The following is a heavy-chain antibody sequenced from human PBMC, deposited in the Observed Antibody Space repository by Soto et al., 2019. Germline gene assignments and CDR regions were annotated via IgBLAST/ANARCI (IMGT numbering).Heavy chain of an antibody. CDR3: AAEYCSSTSCYTYYYYGMDV. CDR1: GFTFTSSA. V-gene: IGHV1-58*01. D-gene: IGHD2-2*02. J-gene: IGHJ6*02. Sequence: GASVKVSCKASGFTFTSSAVQWVRQARGQRLEWIGWIVVGSGNTNYAQKFQERVTITRDMSTSTAYMELSSLRSEDTAVYYCAAEYCSSTSCYTYYYYGMDVWGQGTTVTVS. CDR2: IVVGSGNT.